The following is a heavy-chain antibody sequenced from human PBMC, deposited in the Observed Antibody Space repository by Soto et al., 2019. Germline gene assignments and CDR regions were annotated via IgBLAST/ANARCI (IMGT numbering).Heavy chain of an antibody. CDR3: ARVKVGGQQLAVDY. V-gene: IGHV3-33*01. Sequence: QVQLVESGGGVAQPGRSLRLSCAASGFTFSSYGMHWVRQAPGKGLEWVAVIWYDGSKKYYGDSVKGRFTISGDNSKNTLYLQMNSLRAEDTAVYYCARVKVGGQQLAVDYWGQGTLVIVSS. CDR1: GFTFSSYG. CDR2: IWYDGSKK. J-gene: IGHJ4*02. D-gene: IGHD6-13*01.